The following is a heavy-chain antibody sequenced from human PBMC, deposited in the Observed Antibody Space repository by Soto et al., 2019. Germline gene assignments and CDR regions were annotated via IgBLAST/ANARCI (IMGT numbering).Heavy chain of an antibody. J-gene: IGHJ4*02. V-gene: IGHV3-30*18. CDR1: GFTFSSYG. CDR3: AKDIQTPYDYVWGSYRDDDY. CDR2: ISYDGSNK. D-gene: IGHD3-16*02. Sequence: GGSLRLSCAASGFTFSSYGMHWVRQAPGKGLEWVAVISYDGSNKYYADSVKGRFTISRGNSKNTLYLQMNSLRAEDTAVYYCAKDIQTPYDYVWGSYRDDDYWGQGTLVTVSS.